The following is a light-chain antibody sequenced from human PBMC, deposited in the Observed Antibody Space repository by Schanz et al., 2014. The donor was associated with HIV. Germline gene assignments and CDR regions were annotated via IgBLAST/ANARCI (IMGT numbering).Light chain of an antibody. V-gene: IGKV3-11*01. CDR3: QQYGSSPKA. J-gene: IGKJ2*01. CDR1: RSVSTY. Sequence: EIVLTQSPATLSLSPGERATLSCRASRSVSTYLAWFQQKPGQAPRLIIYDASKRATGIPARFSGSGSGTDFTLTVNRLEPEDVAVYYCQQYGSSPKAFGQGTKLEI. CDR2: DAS.